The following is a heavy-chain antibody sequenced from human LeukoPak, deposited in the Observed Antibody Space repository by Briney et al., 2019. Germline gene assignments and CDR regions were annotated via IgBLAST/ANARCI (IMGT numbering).Heavy chain of an antibody. CDR3: AREGPGYSYVDY. J-gene: IGHJ4*02. D-gene: IGHD5-18*01. Sequence: PSETLSLTCTVSGGSISSYYWSWIRQPAGKGLEWIGRIYTSGSTNYNPSLKSRVTISVDKSKNQFSLKLSSVTAADTDVYYCAREGPGYSYVDYWGQGTLVTVSS. CDR2: IYTSGST. CDR1: GGSISSYY. V-gene: IGHV4-4*07.